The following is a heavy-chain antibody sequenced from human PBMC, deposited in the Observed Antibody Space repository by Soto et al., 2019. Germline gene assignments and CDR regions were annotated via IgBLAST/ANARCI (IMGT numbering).Heavy chain of an antibody. Sequence: SETLCLTCTVSGGAITSYYWSWIRQPPGKGLEWIGYIYYRGNTYYNPSLKSRVTISIDASNNQFSLNLSSVTAADTAVYYCARGRTTNPSLGIGYWGQGTLVTVSS. CDR2: IYYRGNT. J-gene: IGHJ4*02. CDR1: GGAITSYY. V-gene: IGHV4-59*01. CDR3: ARGRTTNPSLGIGY. D-gene: IGHD1-1*01.